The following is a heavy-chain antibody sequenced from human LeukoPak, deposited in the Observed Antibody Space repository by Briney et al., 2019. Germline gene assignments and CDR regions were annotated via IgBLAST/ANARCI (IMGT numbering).Heavy chain of an antibody. CDR2: ISWNSGSI. CDR1: GFTFDDYA. Sequence: PGGSLRLSCAVSGFTFDDYAMHWVRQAPGKGLEWVSGISWNSGSIGYADSVKGRFTISRDNAKNSLYLQMNSLRAEDTALYYCAKDREYGDFSYYYYGMDVWGQGTTVTVSS. V-gene: IGHV3-9*01. CDR3: AKDREYGDFSYYYYGMDV. J-gene: IGHJ6*02. D-gene: IGHD4-17*01.